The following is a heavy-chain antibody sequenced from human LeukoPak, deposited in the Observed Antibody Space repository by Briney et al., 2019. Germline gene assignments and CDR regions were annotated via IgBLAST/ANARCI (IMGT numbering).Heavy chain of an antibody. J-gene: IGHJ4*02. CDR3: AKDTEGVRGNFLFEY. CDR2: ISADHAT. D-gene: IGHD2-8*01. Sequence: GGSLRLSCAASGFTFSHYPMSWVRQALGKGLEWVAAISADHATYDADSMKGRFTISRDNSKNTLYLQMNGLRAEDTAVYYCAKDTEGVRGNFLFEYWGQGTLVTVSS. V-gene: IGHV3-23*01. CDR1: GFTFSHYP.